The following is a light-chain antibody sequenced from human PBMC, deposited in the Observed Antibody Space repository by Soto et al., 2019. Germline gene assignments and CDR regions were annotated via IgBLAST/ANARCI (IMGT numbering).Light chain of an antibody. Sequence: DIQLTQSPSFLSASVGDRVTITCRASQGISSYLAWYQQKPGKAPKLLINGASTLQSAVPSRFSGSGSGTEFPHTINSLQPEDIGTYSWQQLHSYWYTFGQGTKLEL. V-gene: IGKV1-9*01. J-gene: IGKJ2*01. CDR2: GAS. CDR1: QGISSY. CDR3: QQLHSYWYT.